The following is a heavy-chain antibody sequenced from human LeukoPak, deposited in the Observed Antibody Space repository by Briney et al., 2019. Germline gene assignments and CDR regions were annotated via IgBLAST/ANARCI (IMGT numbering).Heavy chain of an antibody. CDR1: GFTFSSYA. Sequence: GGSLRLSCAASGFTFSSYAMSWVRQAPGKGLEWVSAISGSGGSTYYADSVKGRFTISRDNSRNTVYLQMNSLRAEDTAVYYCAKGGSYRSQPYFDYWGQGTPVTVSS. V-gene: IGHV3-23*01. CDR3: AKGGSYRSQPYFDY. D-gene: IGHD3-16*02. J-gene: IGHJ4*02. CDR2: ISGSGGST.